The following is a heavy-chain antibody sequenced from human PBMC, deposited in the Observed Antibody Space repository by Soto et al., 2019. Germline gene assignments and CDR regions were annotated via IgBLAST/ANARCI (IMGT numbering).Heavy chain of an antibody. V-gene: IGHV3-23*01. Sequence: PGWSRRLSCATSGFTFSNYAMSWVRQTPWKGLEWVSTISGSDGSTYYADSVKGRFTISRDNSKNTLYLQMNSLRAEDTAIYYCAKFGMATTKRSPPYYFDYWGQGALVTVSS. D-gene: IGHD1-1*01. J-gene: IGHJ4*02. CDR1: GFTFSNYA. CDR2: ISGSDGST. CDR3: AKFGMATTKRSPPYYFDY.